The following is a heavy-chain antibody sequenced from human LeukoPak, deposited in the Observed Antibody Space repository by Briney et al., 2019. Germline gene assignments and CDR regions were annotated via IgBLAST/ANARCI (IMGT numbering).Heavy chain of an antibody. J-gene: IGHJ4*02. D-gene: IGHD2-2*01. CDR2: VDPEDGET. V-gene: IGHV1-69-2*01. Sequence: GASVKISCKVSGYTFTDYYMHWVQQAPGKGLEWMGLVDPEDGETIYAEKFQGRATITADTSTDTAYMELSSLRSEDTAVYYCATRSYCSSTSCRGYFDYWGQGTLVTVSS. CDR1: GYTFTDYY. CDR3: ATRSYCSSTSCRGYFDY.